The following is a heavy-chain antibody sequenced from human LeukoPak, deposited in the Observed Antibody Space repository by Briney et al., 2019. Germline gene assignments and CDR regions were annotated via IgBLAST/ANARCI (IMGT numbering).Heavy chain of an antibody. D-gene: IGHD3-10*01. V-gene: IGHV1-18*01. CDR3: ARVSYNAGWNGDY. CDR1: GYTFSSYG. CDR2: SSPYKGDS. J-gene: IGHJ4*02. Sequence: ASVKVSCKTSGYTFSSYGLDWARQAPGQGLEWMGWSSPYKGDSKFAEKFQGRVTMTTDTSTSTAFMELRSLRSDDTGVYYCARVSYNAGWNGDYWGQGTLVTVSS.